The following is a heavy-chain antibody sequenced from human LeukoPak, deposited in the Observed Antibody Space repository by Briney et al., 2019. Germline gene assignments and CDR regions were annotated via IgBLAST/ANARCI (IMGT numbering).Heavy chain of an antibody. CDR2: ISGSGGST. V-gene: IGHV3-23*01. CDR3: AKVQRRIVVVVAATPVAYYFGY. CDR1: GFTFSSYA. J-gene: IGHJ4*02. Sequence: TGGSLRLSCAASGFTFSSYAMSWVRQAPGKGLEWVSAISGSGGSTYYADSVKGRFTISRDNSKNTLYLQMNSLRAEDTAVYYCAKVQRRIVVVVAATPVAYYFGYWGQGTLVTVSS. D-gene: IGHD2-15*01.